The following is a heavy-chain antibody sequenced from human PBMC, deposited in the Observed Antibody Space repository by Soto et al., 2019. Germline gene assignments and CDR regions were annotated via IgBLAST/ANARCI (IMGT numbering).Heavy chain of an antibody. V-gene: IGHV1-8*01. CDR3: ARERDILTGSYYYYGMDV. J-gene: IGHJ6*02. CDR2: MNPNSGNT. D-gene: IGHD3-9*01. Sequence: GASVKVSCKASGYTFTSYDINWVRQATGQGLEWMGWMNPNSGNTGYAQKFQGRVTMTRNTSISTAYMELSSLRSEDTAVYYCARERDILTGSYYYYGMDVWGQGTTVTVSS. CDR1: GYTFTSYD.